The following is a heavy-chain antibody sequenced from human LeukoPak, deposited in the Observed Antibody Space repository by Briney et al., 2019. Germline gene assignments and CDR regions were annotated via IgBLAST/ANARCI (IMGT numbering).Heavy chain of an antibody. CDR2: INHSGST. V-gene: IGHV4-34*01. CDR3: ARGSPRAFDI. CDR1: GGSFSGYY. J-gene: IGHJ3*02. Sequence: SETLSLTCAVYGGSFSGYYWSWIRQPPGKGLEWIGEINHSGSTNYNPSLKSRVTISVDTSKNQFSLKLSSVAAADTAVYYCARGSPRAFDIWGQGTMVTVSS.